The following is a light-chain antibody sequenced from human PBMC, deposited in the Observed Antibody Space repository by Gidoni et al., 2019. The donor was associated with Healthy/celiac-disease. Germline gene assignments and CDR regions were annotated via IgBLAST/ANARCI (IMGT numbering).Light chain of an antibody. CDR3: LQHNSYPRMYT. CDR1: QGISNY. V-gene: IGKV1-17*03. Sequence: DIQMTQSPSALSASVGDRSTITCRARQGISNYLDWFQQKPGKVPKRLIYSASSLQSGVPSRFSGSGAGTEFTLTISSLQPEDFATYYSLQHNSYPRMYTFGQGTKLEIK. J-gene: IGKJ2*01. CDR2: SAS.